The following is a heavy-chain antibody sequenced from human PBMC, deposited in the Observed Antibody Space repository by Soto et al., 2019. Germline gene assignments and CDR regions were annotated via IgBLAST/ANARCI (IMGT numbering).Heavy chain of an antibody. D-gene: IGHD3-16*01. CDR2: ITGNSARI. J-gene: IGHJ3*01. Sequence: LRLSCAASDSTIRKYAMSWVRQAPGKGLEWVSGITGNSARIYYADSVKGRFSISRDNSKNTLYLQMDTLRAEDTAVYYCAKNGDFDYDAFDVWGQGTVVTVSS. V-gene: IGHV3-23*01. CDR3: AKNGDFDYDAFDV. CDR1: DSTIRKYA.